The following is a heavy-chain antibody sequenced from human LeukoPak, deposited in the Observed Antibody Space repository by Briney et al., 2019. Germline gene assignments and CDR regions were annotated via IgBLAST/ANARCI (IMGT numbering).Heavy chain of an antibody. Sequence: GGSLRLSCAASGFTFSTYSMNWVRQAPGKGLEWVSYIDTGTSTIYYADSVKGRFTISRDNANNLLYLQMNSLRAEDTAVYYCARESFAARWDWGQGTLVTVSS. CDR2: IDTGTSTI. V-gene: IGHV3-48*04. D-gene: IGHD6-6*01. CDR1: GFTFSTYS. J-gene: IGHJ4*02. CDR3: ARESFAARWD.